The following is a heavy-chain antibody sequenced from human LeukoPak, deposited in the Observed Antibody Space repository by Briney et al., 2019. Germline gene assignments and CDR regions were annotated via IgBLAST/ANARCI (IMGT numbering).Heavy chain of an antibody. CDR2: ISSSSSYI. CDR1: GFTFSSYS. Sequence: GGSLRLSCAASGFTFSSYSMNWVRQAPGKGLEWVSSISSSSSYIYYADSVKGRFTISRDNAKDSLYLQMNSLRAEDTAVYYCARDSRDTYYYDSSGMGNWFDPWGQGTLVTVSS. D-gene: IGHD3-22*01. CDR3: ARDSRDTYYYDSSGMGNWFDP. J-gene: IGHJ5*02. V-gene: IGHV3-21*01.